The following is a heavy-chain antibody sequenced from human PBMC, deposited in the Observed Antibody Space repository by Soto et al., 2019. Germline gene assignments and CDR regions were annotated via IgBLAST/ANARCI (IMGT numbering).Heavy chain of an antibody. CDR2: ISGSGGST. D-gene: IGHD3-10*01. Sequence: EVQLLESGGGLVQPGGSLRLSCAASGFTFSSYAMSWVRQAPGKGLEWVSAISGSGGSTYYADSVKGRFTISRDNSKNTLYLQMNSLRAEDTAVYYCAKSYGSGSYYYFYYMDVWGKGTTVTVSS. J-gene: IGHJ6*03. V-gene: IGHV3-23*01. CDR1: GFTFSSYA. CDR3: AKSYGSGSYYYFYYMDV.